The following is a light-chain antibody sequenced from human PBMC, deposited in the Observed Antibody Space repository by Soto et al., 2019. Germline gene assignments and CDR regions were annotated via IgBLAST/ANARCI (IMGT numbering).Light chain of an antibody. CDR1: QSISNY. J-gene: IGKJ1*01. CDR2: GAS. CDR3: QQSYSSPWT. V-gene: IGKV1-39*01. Sequence: DIQMTQSPSSLSASVGDRVTITCRAGQSISNYLNWYQQKPGKAPNLLIFGASRLESGVPSRFSGSGSGTDFTLTISSLQPEDFATYYCQQSYSSPWTFGQGTKVEIK.